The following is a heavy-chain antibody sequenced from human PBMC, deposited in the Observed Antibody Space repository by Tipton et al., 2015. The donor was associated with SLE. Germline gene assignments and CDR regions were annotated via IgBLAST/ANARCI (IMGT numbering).Heavy chain of an antibody. CDR3: ARHSGNWYFFDS. D-gene: IGHD6-13*01. Sequence: SLRLSCAASGFSFSTSAMSWVRQIPGKGLEWVSVIYAGAGTAYYSDSVKGRFFISRDNAKNTLYLQMNSLRAEDTAVYYCARHSGNWYFFDSWGQGTLVTVSS. CDR1: GFSFSTSA. J-gene: IGHJ4*02. V-gene: IGHV3-23*03. CDR2: IYAGAGTA.